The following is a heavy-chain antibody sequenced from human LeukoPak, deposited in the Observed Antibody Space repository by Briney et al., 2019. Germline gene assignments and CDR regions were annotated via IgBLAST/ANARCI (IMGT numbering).Heavy chain of an antibody. CDR1: GGSFSGYY. J-gene: IGHJ3*02. V-gene: IGHV4-34*01. Sequence: SETLSLTCAVYGGSFSGYYWSWIRQPPGKGLEWIGEINHSGSTNYNPSLKSRVTILVDTSKNQFSLKLSSVTAADTAVYYCARHRARYAFDIWGQGTMVTVSS. CDR2: INHSGST. D-gene: IGHD3-10*01. CDR3: ARHRARYAFDI.